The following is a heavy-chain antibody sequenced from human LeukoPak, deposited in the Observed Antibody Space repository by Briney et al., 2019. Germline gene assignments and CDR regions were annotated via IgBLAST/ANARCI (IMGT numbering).Heavy chain of an antibody. Sequence: PGGSLRLSCAASGFTVSTYYMTWVRQAPGKGLEWVSAISGSGGSTYYADSVKGRFTISRDNSKNTLYLQMNSLRAEDTAVYYCAKGGYVLRYFDWPQAPYYFDYWGQGTLVTVSS. CDR3: AKGGYVLRYFDWPQAPYYFDY. D-gene: IGHD3-9*01. CDR1: GFTVSTYY. CDR2: ISGSGGST. V-gene: IGHV3-23*01. J-gene: IGHJ4*02.